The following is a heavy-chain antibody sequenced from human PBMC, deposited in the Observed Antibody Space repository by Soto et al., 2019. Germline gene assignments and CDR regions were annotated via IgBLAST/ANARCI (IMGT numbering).Heavy chain of an antibody. CDR2: FDPEDGET. D-gene: IGHD4-17*01. CDR1: GYTLTELS. V-gene: IGHV1-24*01. Sequence: ASVKVSCKVSGYTLTELSMHWVRQAPGKGLEWMGGFDPEDGETIYAQKFQGRVTMTEDTSTDTAYMELSSLRSEDTAVYYCATDATTVTTSWVIAPWGQGTMVTVSS. J-gene: IGHJ3*01. CDR3: ATDATTVTTSWVIAP.